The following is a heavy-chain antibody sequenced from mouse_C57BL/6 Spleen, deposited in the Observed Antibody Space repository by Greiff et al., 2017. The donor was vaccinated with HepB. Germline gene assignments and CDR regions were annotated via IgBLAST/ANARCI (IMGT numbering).Heavy chain of an antibody. CDR3: ARAYSGYYAMDY. D-gene: IGHD3-2*02. Sequence: EVQVVESEGGLVQPGRSMKLSCTASGFTFSDYYMAWVRQVPEKGLEWVANINYDGSSTYYLDSLKSRFIISRDNAKNILYLQMSSLKSEDTATYYCARAYSGYYAMDYWGQGTSVTVSS. J-gene: IGHJ4*01. CDR2: INYDGSST. CDR1: GFTFSDYY. V-gene: IGHV5-16*01.